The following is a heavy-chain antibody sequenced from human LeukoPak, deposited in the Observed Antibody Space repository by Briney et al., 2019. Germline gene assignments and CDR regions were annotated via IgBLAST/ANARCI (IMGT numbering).Heavy chain of an antibody. Sequence: GASVKVSCKASGYTFTGYYMHWVRQAPGQGLEWMGWTNPNSGGTNYAQKFQGRVTMTRDTSISTAYMELGRLRSDDTAVYYCARGTMVREINWFDPWGQGTLVTVSS. CDR3: ARGTMVREINWFDP. CDR2: TNPNSGGT. J-gene: IGHJ5*02. V-gene: IGHV1-2*02. D-gene: IGHD3-10*01. CDR1: GYTFTGYY.